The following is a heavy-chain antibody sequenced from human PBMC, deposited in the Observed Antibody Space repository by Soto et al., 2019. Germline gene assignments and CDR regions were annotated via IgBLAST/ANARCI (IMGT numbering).Heavy chain of an antibody. CDR3: ARELRRGSVWYWTDS. Sequence: PGGSLRLSCAASGFTVSSNYMSWVRQAPGKGLEWVSVIYSGGSTYYVDSVKGRFTISRVNSKNTLYLQMNSLRAEDTAVYYCARELRRGSVWYWTDSWGQGTLVTVSS. D-gene: IGHD6-19*01. J-gene: IGHJ4*02. CDR2: IYSGGST. CDR1: GFTVSSNY. V-gene: IGHV3-66*01.